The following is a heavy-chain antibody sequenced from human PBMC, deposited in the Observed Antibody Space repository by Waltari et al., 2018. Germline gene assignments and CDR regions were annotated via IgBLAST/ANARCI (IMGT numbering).Heavy chain of an antibody. CDR1: GGSIRSGYYY. D-gene: IGHD1-26*01. CDR2: IYYSGST. V-gene: IGHV4-30-4*08. CDR3: ARELFYXFDY. Sequence: QVQLQESGPGXVKPSQTLSLPCTVSGGSIRSGYYYWSWIRQPPGKGLEWIGYIYYSGSTYXNPSXKSRVTISVDTSKNQLSLKLSSVTAADTAVXYXARELFYXFDYWGQGTXVTVSS. J-gene: IGHJ4*02.